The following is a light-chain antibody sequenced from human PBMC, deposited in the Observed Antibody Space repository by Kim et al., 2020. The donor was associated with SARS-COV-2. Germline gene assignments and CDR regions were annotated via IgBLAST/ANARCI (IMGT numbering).Light chain of an antibody. V-gene: IGLV1-44*01. Sequence: ELTQPTSASGTPGQRVTISCSGSSSNIGSNTVNWYQQLPGTAPKLLIYSNNQRPSGVPDRFSGSKSGTSASLAISGLQSEDEADYYCAAWDDSLNGFYVFGTGTKVTVL. J-gene: IGLJ1*01. CDR1: SSNIGSNT. CDR3: AAWDDSLNGFYV. CDR2: SNN.